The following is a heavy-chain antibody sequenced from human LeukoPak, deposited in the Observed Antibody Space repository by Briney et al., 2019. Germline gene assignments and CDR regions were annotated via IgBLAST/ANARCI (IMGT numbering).Heavy chain of an antibody. V-gene: IGHV3-74*01. Sequence: GSLRLSCAASGLTLSSYWMHWVRQAPGKGLVWVSHINTDGTATTYADSVKGRFTISRDNAKNTLYLQMSSLRAEDTAVYYCVRDSNLSFDYWGQGALVTVSS. CDR1: GLTLSSYW. J-gene: IGHJ4*02. D-gene: IGHD1-14*01. CDR2: INTDGTAT. CDR3: VRDSNLSFDY.